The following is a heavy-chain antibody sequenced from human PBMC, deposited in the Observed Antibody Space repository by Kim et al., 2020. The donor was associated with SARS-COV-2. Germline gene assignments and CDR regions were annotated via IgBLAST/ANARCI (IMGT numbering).Heavy chain of an antibody. CDR3: AGGAEAFPYYYYGMDV. CDR2: ISAYNGNT. D-gene: IGHD2-21*01. CDR1: GYTFTSYG. V-gene: IGHV1-18*01. Sequence: ASVKVSCKASGYTFTSYGISWVRQAPGQGLEWMGWISAYNGNTNYAQKLQGRVTMSTDTSTSTAYMELRSLRSDDTAVYYCAGGAEAFPYYYYGMDVWGQGTTVTVSS. J-gene: IGHJ6*02.